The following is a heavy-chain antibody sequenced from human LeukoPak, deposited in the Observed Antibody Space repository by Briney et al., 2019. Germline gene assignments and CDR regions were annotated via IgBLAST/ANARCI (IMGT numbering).Heavy chain of an antibody. CDR2: IYTSGST. D-gene: IGHD6-13*01. J-gene: IGHJ5*02. CDR1: GGSISIYY. V-gene: IGHV4-4*07. CDR3: AREDSSSWYRFDP. Sequence: PSETLSLTCTVSGGSISIYYWSWIRQPAGKGLEWIGRIYTSGSTNYNPSLKSRVTISVDTSKNQFSLKLSSVTAADTAVYYCAREDSSSWYRFDPWGQGTLVTVSS.